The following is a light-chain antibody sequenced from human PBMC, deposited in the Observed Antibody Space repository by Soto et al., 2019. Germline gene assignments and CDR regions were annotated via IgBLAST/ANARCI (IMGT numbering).Light chain of an antibody. CDR1: QSILHSDGKTY. Sequence: ILMTQTALSLYIIPGQTAAISCKASQSILHSDGKTYFYWYVQKAGQAPQPLIYEVSNRFSGVPERFSGSGSRTDFTLKISRVEADDVGIYYCMQAIDIPWTFGQGTKVDIK. J-gene: IGKJ1*01. V-gene: IGKV2-29*01. CDR2: EVS. CDR3: MQAIDIPWT.